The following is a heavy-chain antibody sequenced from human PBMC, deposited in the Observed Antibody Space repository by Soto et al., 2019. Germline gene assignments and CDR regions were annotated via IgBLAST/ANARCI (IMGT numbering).Heavy chain of an antibody. V-gene: IGHV1-8*02. CDR2: IGGYKGNT. Sequence: ASVKVSCKASGYTFTNYGVSWVRQAPGQGLEWMGWIGGYKGNTGYAQKFQGRVTMTRNTSISTAYMELSSLRSEDTAVYYCARGITIWGQGTMVTVSS. J-gene: IGHJ3*02. CDR1: GYTFTNYG. D-gene: IGHD1-20*01. CDR3: ARGITI.